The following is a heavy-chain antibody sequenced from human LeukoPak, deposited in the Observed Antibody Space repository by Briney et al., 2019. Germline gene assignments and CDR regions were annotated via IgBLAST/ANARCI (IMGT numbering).Heavy chain of an antibody. V-gene: IGHV3-48*01. J-gene: IGHJ6*03. D-gene: IGHD6-13*01. CDR2: LSGSGTAI. CDR3: ARAAIAAARIYYYMDV. Sequence: PGGSLRLSCAASGFTFQTYNINWVRQTPGRGLEWISSLSGSGTAIYYADSVKGRFTISRDNAKNSLFLQMNSVGPEDTAVYYCARAAIAAARIYYYMDVWGKGTTVTVSS. CDR1: GFTFQTYN.